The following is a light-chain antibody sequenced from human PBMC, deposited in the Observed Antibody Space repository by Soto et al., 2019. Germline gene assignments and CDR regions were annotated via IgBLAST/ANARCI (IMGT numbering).Light chain of an antibody. J-gene: IGKJ4*01. Sequence: EIVLTQSPATLSLSPGERATLSCRASQSVSSYLAWYQQKPGQAPRLLIYDASNRATGIPARFSGSGSGTDFTLTISRLEPEDFAVYSCQQRSNWPPLLTFGEGTKVEIK. CDR2: DAS. CDR1: QSVSSY. CDR3: QQRSNWPPLLT. V-gene: IGKV3-11*01.